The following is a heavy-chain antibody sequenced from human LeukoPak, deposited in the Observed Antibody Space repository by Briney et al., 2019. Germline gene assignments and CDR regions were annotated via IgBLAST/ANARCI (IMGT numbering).Heavy chain of an antibody. Sequence: SVKVSCKASGGTFSSYAISWVRQAPGQGLEWMGRIIPIFGTANYAQKFQGRATITTDESTSTAYMELSSLRSEDTAVYYCAGVGGATEYYFDYWGQGTLVTVSS. D-gene: IGHD1-26*01. V-gene: IGHV1-69*05. CDR2: IIPIFGTA. CDR1: GGTFSSYA. J-gene: IGHJ4*02. CDR3: AGVGGATEYYFDY.